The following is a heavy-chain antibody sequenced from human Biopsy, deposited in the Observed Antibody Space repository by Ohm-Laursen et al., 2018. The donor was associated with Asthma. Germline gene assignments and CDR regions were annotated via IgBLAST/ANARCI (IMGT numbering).Heavy chain of an antibody. CDR2: ISYGGKT. D-gene: IGHD3-3*01. Sequence: SETLSLTCAVSGGSMTPTSHYWDWIRQAPGKGLEWIGYISYGGKTSYNPSLKNRVTIPRDTSKNQFSLRLTSVTAADTAVYFCARRITIFGVVQKDHGMDAWGQGTTVTVS. CDR1: GGSMTPTSHY. CDR3: ARRITIFGVVQKDHGMDA. J-gene: IGHJ6*02. V-gene: IGHV4-39*01.